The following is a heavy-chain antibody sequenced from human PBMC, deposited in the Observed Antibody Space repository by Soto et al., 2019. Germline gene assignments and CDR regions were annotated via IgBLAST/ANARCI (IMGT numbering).Heavy chain of an antibody. J-gene: IGHJ4*02. CDR3: VRYSSSFSLLEDY. D-gene: IGHD6-6*01. Sequence: GGSLRLSCAASGFTFSSYSMNWVRQAPGKGLEWVSSISSSSSYIYYADSVKGRFTISRDNAKNSLYLQMNSLRAEDTAVYYCVRYSSSFSLLEDYWGQGTLVTVSS. CDR1: GFTFSSYS. V-gene: IGHV3-21*01. CDR2: ISSSSSYI.